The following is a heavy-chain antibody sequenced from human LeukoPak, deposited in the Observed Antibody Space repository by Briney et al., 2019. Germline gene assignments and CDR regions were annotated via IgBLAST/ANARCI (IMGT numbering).Heavy chain of an antibody. J-gene: IGHJ4*02. Sequence: ASVKVSCKASGYTFTGYYMHWVRQAPGQGLEWMGWINPDSGGTNNAQKFQGRVTMTRDTSISTACMELSRLRSDDTAVYYCARALLLWFGELPLFDYWGQGTLVTVSS. CDR3: ARALLLWFGELPLFDY. CDR2: INPDSGGT. V-gene: IGHV1-2*02. CDR1: GYTFTGYY. D-gene: IGHD3-10*01.